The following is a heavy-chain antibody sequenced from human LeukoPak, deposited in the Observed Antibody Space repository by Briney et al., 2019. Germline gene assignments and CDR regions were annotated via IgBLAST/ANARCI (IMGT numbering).Heavy chain of an antibody. CDR3: ARSLFRFLEWSYRSYYYYYMDV. CDR1: GGTFSSYA. J-gene: IGHJ6*03. V-gene: IGHV1-69*06. Sequence: ASVKVSCKASGGTFSSYAISWVRQAPGQGLEWMGGIIPIFGTVNYAQKFQGRVTITADKSTSTAYMELSSLRSEDTAVYFCARSLFRFLEWSYRSYYYYYMDVWGKGTRVTVSS. CDR2: IIPIFGTV. D-gene: IGHD3-3*01.